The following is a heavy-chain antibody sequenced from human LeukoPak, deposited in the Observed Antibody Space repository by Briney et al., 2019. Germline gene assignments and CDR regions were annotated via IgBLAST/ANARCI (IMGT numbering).Heavy chain of an antibody. Sequence: PGGSLRLSCAASGFTFDDYAMHWVRQAPGKGLEWVSDISWNSGSIGYADSVKGRFTISRDNAKNSLYLQMNSLRAEDTALYYCAKGGGPDYYGSGSYSAVSVFFDYWGQGTLVTVSS. CDR3: AKGGGPDYYGSGSYSAVSVFFDY. CDR1: GFTFDDYA. D-gene: IGHD3-10*01. CDR2: ISWNSGSI. V-gene: IGHV3-9*01. J-gene: IGHJ4*02.